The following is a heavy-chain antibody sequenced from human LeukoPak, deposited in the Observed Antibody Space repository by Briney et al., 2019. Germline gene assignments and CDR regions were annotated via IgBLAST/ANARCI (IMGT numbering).Heavy chain of an antibody. J-gene: IGHJ4*02. CDR3: AKRSPVTTYYFDS. Sequence: GGSLRLSCAASRFTFSSYGMSWVRQAPGKGLEWVSSMSASGGSTLYADSVKGRFPISRDNSKNMLYLQMNSLRGEDTAVYHCAKRSPVTTYYFDSWGQGTLVTVSS. D-gene: IGHD4-17*01. V-gene: IGHV3-23*01. CDR1: RFTFSSYG. CDR2: MSASGGST.